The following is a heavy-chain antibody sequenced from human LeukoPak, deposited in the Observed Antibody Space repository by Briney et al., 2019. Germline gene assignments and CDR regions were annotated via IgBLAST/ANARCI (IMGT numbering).Heavy chain of an antibody. J-gene: IGHJ5*02. CDR1: GDSISGNY. CDR3: ARLGGCSSISCYVHWFDP. CDR2: IYYTGST. Sequence: SETLSLTCTVSGDSISGNYWSWIRQPPGKGLEWIGYIYYTGSTNYNPSLKSRVTISVDTSKNQFSLKLSSATAADTAVYYCARLGGCSSISCYVHWFDPWGQGTLVTVSS. D-gene: IGHD2-2*01. V-gene: IGHV4-59*01.